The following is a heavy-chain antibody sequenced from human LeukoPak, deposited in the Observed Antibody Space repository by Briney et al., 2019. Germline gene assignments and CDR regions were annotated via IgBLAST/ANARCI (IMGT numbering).Heavy chain of an antibody. CDR1: GGSISSYY. V-gene: IGHV4-59*12. CDR2: IYYSGST. CDR3: ASLYNWNYDASDI. D-gene: IGHD1-7*01. J-gene: IGHJ3*02. Sequence: KPSETLSLTCTVSGGSISSYYWSWIRQPPGKGLEWIGYIYYSGSTNYNPSLKSRVTMSVDTSMNHFSLKLSSVTAADTAVYYCASLYNWNYDASDIWGQGTMVTVSS.